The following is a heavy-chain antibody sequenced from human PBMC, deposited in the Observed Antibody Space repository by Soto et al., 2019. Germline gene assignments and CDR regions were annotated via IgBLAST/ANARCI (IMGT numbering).Heavy chain of an antibody. Sequence: QVQLVESGGGVVQPGRSLRLSCAASGFTFSDYGMQWVRQAPGKGREWVAVASRDGSTKIYADSVKGRFNISRYNSKNTLDLQLNSLRPEDTAVYYCVKESHSDGYGAAFEVWGQGTMVTVSS. CDR3: VKESHSDGYGAAFEV. D-gene: IGHD5-18*01. J-gene: IGHJ3*01. CDR1: GFTFSDYG. CDR2: ASRDGSTK. V-gene: IGHV3-30*18.